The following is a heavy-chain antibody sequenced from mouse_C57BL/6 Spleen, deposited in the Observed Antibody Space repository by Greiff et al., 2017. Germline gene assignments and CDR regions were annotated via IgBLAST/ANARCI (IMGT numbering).Heavy chain of an antibody. CDR2: IYPSDSET. V-gene: IGHV1-61*01. Sequence: QVQLQQSGAELVRPGSSVKLSCKASGYTFTSYWMDWVKQRPGQGLEWIGNIYPSDSETHYNQKFKDKATLTVDKSSSTAYMQLSSLTSEDSAVYYCARGSLWSYYFDYWGQGTTLTVSS. J-gene: IGHJ2*01. CDR1: GYTFTSYW. CDR3: ARGSLWSYYFDY. D-gene: IGHD1-1*02.